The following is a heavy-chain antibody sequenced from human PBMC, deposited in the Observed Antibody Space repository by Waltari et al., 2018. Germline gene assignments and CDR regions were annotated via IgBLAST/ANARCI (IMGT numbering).Heavy chain of an antibody. CDR2: IDPGGSDT. J-gene: IGHJ6*02. V-gene: IGHV5-51*01. Sequence: EVQLVQSGAEVKKPGESLKISCKGSGYSFTSYWIGWVRQMPGKGLEWGGCIDPGGSDTRYSPSCQGHVTTSADKSISTAYLQWSSLKASDTAMYYCARHVGRRLALPMDVWGQGTTVTVSS. D-gene: IGHD6-19*01. CDR3: ARHVGRRLALPMDV. CDR1: GYSFTSYW.